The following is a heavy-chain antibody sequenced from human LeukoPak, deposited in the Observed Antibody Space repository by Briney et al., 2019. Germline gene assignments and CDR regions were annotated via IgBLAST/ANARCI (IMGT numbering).Heavy chain of an antibody. J-gene: IGHJ4*02. CDR3: ARDLLVGAEM. CDR2: ISSSSSTI. Sequence: GGSLRLSCAASGFTFSSYSMNWVRQAPGKGLEWVSYISSSSSTIYYADSVKGRFTISRDNAKNSLYLQMNSLRAEDTAVYYCARDLLVGAEMGGQGTLVTVSS. V-gene: IGHV3-48*04. D-gene: IGHD1-26*01. CDR1: GFTFSSYS.